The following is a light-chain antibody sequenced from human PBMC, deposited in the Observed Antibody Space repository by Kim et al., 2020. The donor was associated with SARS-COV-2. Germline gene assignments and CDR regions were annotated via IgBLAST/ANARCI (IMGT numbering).Light chain of an antibody. V-gene: IGLV2-14*04. J-gene: IGLJ1*01. CDR1: SSDVGGYNY. Sequence: GQSITISCTGTSSDVGGYNYVSWYQQHPGKAPKLMIYDVSKRPSGVSNRFSGSKSGNTASLTISGLQAVDEADYYCSSYTSSSTWVFGTGTKVTVL. CDR2: DVS. CDR3: SSYTSSSTWV.